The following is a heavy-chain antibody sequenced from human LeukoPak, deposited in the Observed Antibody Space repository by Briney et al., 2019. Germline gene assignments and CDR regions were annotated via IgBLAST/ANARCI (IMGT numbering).Heavy chain of an antibody. Sequence: GGSLRLSCTVSGFTVSSNSMSWVRQAPGKGLECVSFIYSDNTHYSDSVKGRLTISRNNSKNTLYLQMNSLRAEDTAVYYCARRAGAYSHPYDYWGQGTLVTVSS. J-gene: IGHJ4*02. CDR3: ARRAGAYSHPYDY. V-gene: IGHV3-53*01. CDR1: GFTVSSNS. CDR2: IYSDNT. D-gene: IGHD4/OR15-4a*01.